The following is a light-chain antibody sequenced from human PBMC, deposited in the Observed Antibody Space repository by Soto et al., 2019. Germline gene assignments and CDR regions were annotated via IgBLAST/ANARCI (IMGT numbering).Light chain of an antibody. V-gene: IGLV2-23*02. CDR1: NSDIGNYNL. J-gene: IGLJ2*01. CDR3: CSYAGTRDV. CDR2: EVS. Sequence: QSVLTQPASVSGSPGQSITISCTGTNSDIGNYNLVSWYQQHPGKAPKLMIYEVSKRPSGVSNRFSGSKSDNTASLTISGLQAEDEADYYCCSYAGTRDVFGGGTKLTVL.